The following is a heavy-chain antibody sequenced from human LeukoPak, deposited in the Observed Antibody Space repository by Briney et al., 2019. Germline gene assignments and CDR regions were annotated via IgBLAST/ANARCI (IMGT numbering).Heavy chain of an antibody. D-gene: IGHD3-10*01. Sequence: GGSLRLSCAASGFTFSGSAMNWVRQAPGEGLEWISSINDVGSHIYYANSVRGRFTISRDNAKNSLYLEMNSLGAEDTAVYYCARVFGDNYGSGSLDYWGQGTLVTVSS. CDR1: GFTFSGSA. CDR2: INDVGSHI. CDR3: ARVFGDNYGSGSLDY. J-gene: IGHJ4*02. V-gene: IGHV3-21*01.